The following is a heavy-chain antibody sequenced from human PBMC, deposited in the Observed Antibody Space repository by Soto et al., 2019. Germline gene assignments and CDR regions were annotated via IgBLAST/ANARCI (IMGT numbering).Heavy chain of an antibody. CDR1: GFSVESDY. Sequence: PGGSLRLSCVASGFSVESDYMTWVRQAPGKGLEWVSVIYTTSLAYYADSVKGRFTISRDNSKNTLFLQMNGLRPEDTAVYHCARDSSLTRHGLDVWGQGTTVTVSS. J-gene: IGHJ6*02. CDR2: IYTTSLA. V-gene: IGHV3-53*01. D-gene: IGHD4-17*01. CDR3: ARDSSLTRHGLDV.